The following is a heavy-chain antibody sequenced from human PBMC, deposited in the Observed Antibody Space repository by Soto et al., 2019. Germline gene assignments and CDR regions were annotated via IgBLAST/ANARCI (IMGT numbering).Heavy chain of an antibody. Sequence: ASVKVSCKASGYTFTSYGISWVRQAPGQGLEWMGWISAYNGNTNYAQKLQGRVTMTTDTSTSTAYMELRSLRSDDTAVYYCARSIAARAFYYYYGMDVWGQGXTVTVYS. CDR2: ISAYNGNT. V-gene: IGHV1-18*04. CDR1: GYTFTSYG. D-gene: IGHD6-6*01. J-gene: IGHJ6*02. CDR3: ARSIAARAFYYYYGMDV.